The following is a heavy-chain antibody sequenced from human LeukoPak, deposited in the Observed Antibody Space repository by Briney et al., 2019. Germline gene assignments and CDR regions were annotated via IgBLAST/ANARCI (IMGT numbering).Heavy chain of an antibody. V-gene: IGHV3-23*01. CDR2: ISGCGGST. Sequence: GGSLRLSCAASGFTFSSYAMSWVRQAPGKGLEWVSAISGCGGSTYYADSVKGRFTISRDNSKNTLYLQMNSLRAEDTAVYYCAKDLSSGWYTFDYWGQGTLVTVSS. CDR3: AKDLSSGWYTFDY. CDR1: GFTFSSYA. J-gene: IGHJ4*02. D-gene: IGHD6-19*01.